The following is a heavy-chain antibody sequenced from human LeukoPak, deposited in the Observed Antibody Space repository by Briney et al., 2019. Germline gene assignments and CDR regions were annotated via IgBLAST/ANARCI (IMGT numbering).Heavy chain of an antibody. CDR3: TRAIGKLMAFDI. D-gene: IGHD2-8*01. V-gene: IGHV3-49*04. Sequence: GSLRLSCTTSGFTFGDYAMNWVRQAPGEGLEWVGFVRSKAYGETTEYAASVKGRFTISRDDSKSIAYLQMNSLKTEDTAVYYCTRAIGKLMAFDIWGQGTMVTVSS. CDR2: VRSKAYGETT. J-gene: IGHJ3*02. CDR1: GFTFGDYA.